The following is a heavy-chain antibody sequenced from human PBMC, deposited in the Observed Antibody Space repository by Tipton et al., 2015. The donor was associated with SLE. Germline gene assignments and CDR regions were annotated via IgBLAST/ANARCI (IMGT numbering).Heavy chain of an antibody. V-gene: IGHV5-51*03. CDR2: IYPGDSDT. D-gene: IGHD6-13*01. Sequence: VQLVQSGAEVKKPGESLKISCQGSGYSFATYWIGWVRQMPGKGLEWMGIIYPGDSDTRYSPSFQGQVTMSADKSITAAYLQWSSLKASDTATYYCARWRGGSTWYERFDVWGQGTTVIVSS. CDR1: GYSFATYW. J-gene: IGHJ6*02. CDR3: ARWRGGSTWYERFDV.